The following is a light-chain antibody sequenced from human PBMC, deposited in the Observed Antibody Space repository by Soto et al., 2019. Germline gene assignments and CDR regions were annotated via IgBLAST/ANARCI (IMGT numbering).Light chain of an antibody. V-gene: IGLV2-8*01. CDR2: EIS. J-gene: IGLJ1*01. CDR1: SSDVGGYNF. CDR3: SSYTGSNKDV. Sequence: QSVLTQPPSASGSPGQSVTISCTGTSSDVGGYNFVSWYQQHPGKAPKLIISEISKRPSGVPARFSGSKSGNTASLTVSGLPPEDEADYYCSSYTGSNKDVFGTGTKLTVL.